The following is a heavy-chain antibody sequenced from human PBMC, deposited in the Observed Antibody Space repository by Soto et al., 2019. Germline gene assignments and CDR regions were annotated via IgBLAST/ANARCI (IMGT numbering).Heavy chain of an antibody. CDR1: GYTFTSYP. CDR3: ARDVGATGD. D-gene: IGHD1-26*01. J-gene: IGHJ4*02. V-gene: IGHV1-3*01. Sequence: QVQLVQSGAEVKKPGASVKVSCKASGYTFTSYPMHWVRQAPGQRLEWMGWINAGNGNTKYSQKFQGRVTITRDTSGSNAYMELSSLGSEDTAVYYCARDVGATGDWGQGTLVTVSS. CDR2: INAGNGNT.